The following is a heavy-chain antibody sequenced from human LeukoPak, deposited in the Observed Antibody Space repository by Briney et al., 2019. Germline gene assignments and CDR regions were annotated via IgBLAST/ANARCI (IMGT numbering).Heavy chain of an antibody. J-gene: IGHJ4*02. CDR1: GDSVSNNNGA. CDR2: TYYRSNWYN. CDR3: ASRYYDY. V-gene: IGHV6-1*01. Sequence: SQTLSLTCAISGDSVSNNNGAWNWIRQSPSRGLEWLGRTYYRSNWYNDYALSVKSRLTINPDPSKNQFSLQLDSVTPEDTAIYYCASRYYDYWGQGTLVTVSP.